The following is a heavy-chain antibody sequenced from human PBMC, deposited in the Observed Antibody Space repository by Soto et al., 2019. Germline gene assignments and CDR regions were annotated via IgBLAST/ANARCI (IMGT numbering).Heavy chain of an antibody. CDR1: GGSISSGGYS. CDR3: VRDRAYSGYDN. V-gene: IGHV4-30-2*01. CDR2: IYHSGSI. D-gene: IGHD5-12*01. Sequence: PSETLSLTCAVSGGSISSGGYSWSWIRQPPGKGLEGIGYIYHSGSIYYNPSLKSRVTISVDRSKNQFSLKLSSVTAEDTAVYYCVRDRAYSGYDNWGQGTLVTVSS. J-gene: IGHJ4*02.